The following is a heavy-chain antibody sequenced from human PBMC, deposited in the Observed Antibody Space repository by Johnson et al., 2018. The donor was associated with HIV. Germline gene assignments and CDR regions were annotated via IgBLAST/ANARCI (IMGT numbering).Heavy chain of an antibody. CDR1: GFTVSSNY. V-gene: IGHV3-53*01. CDR3: ARAGVVDSYGSWKAFDI. J-gene: IGHJ3*02. Sequence: VQLVESGGGLIQPGGSLRLSCAASGFTVSSNYMSWVRLAPGKGLEWVSVIYSGGKTYYADSVKGRFTISRDNSKNTLYLQMNSLRVEDTAVYYCARAGVVDSYGSWKAFDIWGQGTLVTVSS. D-gene: IGHD3-10*01. CDR2: IYSGGKT.